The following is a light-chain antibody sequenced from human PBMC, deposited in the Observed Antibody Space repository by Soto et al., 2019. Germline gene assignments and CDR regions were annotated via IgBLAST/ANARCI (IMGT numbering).Light chain of an antibody. CDR3: QQYGTSPLT. CDR1: QTVKNNY. CDR2: GAS. J-gene: IGKJ4*02. Sequence: TVLTQSPGTLSLSPGEGATLSCRASQTVKNNYLAWYQQRRGLAPRLLVYGASGRATGIPDRFSGSGSGTDFTLTITRLEPEDFAVYYCQQYGTSPLTFGGGTKVDIK. V-gene: IGKV3-20*01.